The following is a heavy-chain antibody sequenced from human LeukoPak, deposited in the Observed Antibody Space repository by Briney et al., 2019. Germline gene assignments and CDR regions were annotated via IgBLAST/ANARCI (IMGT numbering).Heavy chain of an antibody. J-gene: IGHJ4*02. CDR1: GYTFTSYA. V-gene: IGHV1-3*01. CDR3: ARDYYGSGSYLIDY. Sequence: ASVKVSCKASGYTFTSYAMHWVRQAPGQRLEWMGWINAGNGNTKYSQKFQGRVTISRDTSASTAYMELSSLRSEDTAVYYCARDYYGSGSYLIDYWGQGTLVTVSS. CDR2: INAGNGNT. D-gene: IGHD3-10*01.